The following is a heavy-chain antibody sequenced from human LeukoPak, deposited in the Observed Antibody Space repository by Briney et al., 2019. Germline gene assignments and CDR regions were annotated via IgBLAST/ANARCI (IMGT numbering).Heavy chain of an antibody. CDR3: AKGGITYYDFWSGLTYYFDY. D-gene: IGHD3-3*01. J-gene: IGHJ4*02. CDR2: IKNDGAVK. CDR1: GFTFSYHW. V-gene: IGHV3-7*01. Sequence: GGSLRLSCAASGFTFSYHWMTWVRQAPWKGLEWVANIKNDGAVKNYVDSVKARFTTSRDTAKKSLYLQMNSLRAEDTAVYYRAKGGITYYDFWSGLTYYFDYWGQGTLVTVSS.